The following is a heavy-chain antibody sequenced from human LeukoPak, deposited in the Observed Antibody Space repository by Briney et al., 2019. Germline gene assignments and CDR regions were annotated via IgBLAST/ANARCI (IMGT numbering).Heavy chain of an antibody. D-gene: IGHD6-19*01. Sequence: PGRSLRLSCAASGFNFSSYGMHWVRQAPGTGLEWVTSIWFDGSNIHYADSVKGRVIISRDNSKSALYLQMNSLRAEDTAIYYCARDSLPMAVTGPFDHWGQGALVTVSS. CDR3: ARDSLPMAVTGPFDH. CDR1: GFNFSSYG. CDR2: IWFDGSNI. V-gene: IGHV3-33*01. J-gene: IGHJ4*02.